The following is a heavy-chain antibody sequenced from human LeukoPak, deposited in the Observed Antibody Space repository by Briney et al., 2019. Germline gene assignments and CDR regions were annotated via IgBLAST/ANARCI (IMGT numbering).Heavy chain of an antibody. CDR1: GFTFLRHG. J-gene: IGHJ4*02. CDR2: ISGSGGAT. Sequence: PGGSLRLSCAASGFTFLRHGMTWFRQAPGKGLGWGSGISGSGGATYYADSVKGRFTIYRDISKNTLYLQMNSLKAEDAALYYCAKGKYGEKIDYWGPGTLVTVSS. CDR3: AKGKYGEKIDY. D-gene: IGHD4-17*01. V-gene: IGHV3-23*01.